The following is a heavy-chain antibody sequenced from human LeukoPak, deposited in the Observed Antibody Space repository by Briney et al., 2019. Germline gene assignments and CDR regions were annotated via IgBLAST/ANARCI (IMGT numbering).Heavy chain of an antibody. CDR2: IKQDGSEK. CDR3: ARVREMATITGFRYYFDY. CDR1: GFTFSAYW. V-gene: IGHV3-7*03. D-gene: IGHD5-24*01. J-gene: IGHJ4*02. Sequence: GGPLRLSCAASGFTFSAYWMSWVRQAPGKGLEWVGYIKQDGSEKNYVDSVKGRFTISRDNAKNSLYLQMNSLRAEDTAVYYCARVREMATITGFRYYFDYWGQGTLVTVSS.